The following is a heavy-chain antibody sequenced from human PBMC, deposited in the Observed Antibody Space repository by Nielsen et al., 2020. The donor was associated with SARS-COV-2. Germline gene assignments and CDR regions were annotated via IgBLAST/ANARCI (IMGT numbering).Heavy chain of an antibody. CDR1: GFTFDDYT. J-gene: IGHJ6*02. CDR2: ISWDGGST. Sequence: GESLKISCAASGFTFDDYTMHWVRQAPGKGLEWVSLISWDGGSTYYADSVKGRFTISRDNSKNSLYLQMNSLRTEDTALYYCAKDTAIYYYYYGMDVWGQRSTVTVSS. D-gene: IGHD2/OR15-2a*01. V-gene: IGHV3-43*01. CDR3: AKDTAIYYYYYGMDV.